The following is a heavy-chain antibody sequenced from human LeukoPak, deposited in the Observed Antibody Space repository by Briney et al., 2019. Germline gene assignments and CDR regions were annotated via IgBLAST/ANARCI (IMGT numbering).Heavy chain of an antibody. CDR3: AKDNWFDP. Sequence: ASVKVSCKASGFTFSNYYIHWVRQAPGQGLEYMGIINPSVGSTNYAQKFQGRVTMTSDTSTSTVYMELSRLRSDDTAVYYCAKDNWFDPWGQGTLVTVSS. CDR1: GFTFSNYY. CDR2: INPSVGST. J-gene: IGHJ5*02. V-gene: IGHV1-46*01.